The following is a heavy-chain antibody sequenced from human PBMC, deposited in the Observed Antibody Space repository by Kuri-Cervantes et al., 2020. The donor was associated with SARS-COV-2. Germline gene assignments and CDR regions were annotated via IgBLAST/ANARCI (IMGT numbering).Heavy chain of an antibody. CDR3: ASDGVSGSLSLDF. J-gene: IGHJ4*02. V-gene: IGHV1-69*10. CDR1: GYDFTRYG. Sequence: SVKVSCKASGYDFTRYGISWVRQAPGQGLEWMGGIMPALGMPNYAQKFRGRVTITADTSTATAYLELSGLKSEDTALYYCASDGVSGSLSLDFWGQGTLVTVSS. CDR2: IMPALGMP. D-gene: IGHD6-19*01.